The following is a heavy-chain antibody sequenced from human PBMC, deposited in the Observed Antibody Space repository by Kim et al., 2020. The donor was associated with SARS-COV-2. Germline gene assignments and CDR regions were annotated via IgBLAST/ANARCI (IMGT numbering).Heavy chain of an antibody. Sequence: SETLSLTCTVSGGYISSSSYYWGWIRQPPGKGLEWIGSIYYSGSTYYNPSLKSRVTISVDTSKNQFPLKLSSVTAADTAVYYCARHPGVLRCLEWLYSYWYFDLWGRGTLVTVSS. J-gene: IGHJ2*01. D-gene: IGHD3-3*01. CDR3: ARHPGVLRCLEWLYSYWYFDL. CDR2: IYYSGST. CDR1: GGYISSSSYY. V-gene: IGHV4-39*01.